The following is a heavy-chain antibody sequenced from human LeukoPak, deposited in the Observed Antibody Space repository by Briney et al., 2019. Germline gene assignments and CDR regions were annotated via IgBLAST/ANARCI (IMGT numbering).Heavy chain of an antibody. J-gene: IGHJ4*02. V-gene: IGHV1-69*05. D-gene: IGHD6-13*01. CDR1: GGTFSSYA. CDR2: IIPIFGTA. CDR3: ARGKYSSSWLDY. Sequence: GASVKVSCKASGGTFSSYAISWVRQAPGQGLEWMGGIIPIFGTANYAQKLQGRVTMTTDTSTSTAYMVLRSLRSDDTAVYYCARGKYSSSWLDYWGQGTLVTVSS.